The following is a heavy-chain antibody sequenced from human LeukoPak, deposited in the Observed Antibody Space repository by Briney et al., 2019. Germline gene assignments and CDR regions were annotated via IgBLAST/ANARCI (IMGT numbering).Heavy chain of an antibody. CDR2: IFYTGST. J-gene: IGHJ4*02. CDR3: ASSPVGRADFGFDS. V-gene: IGHV4-59*03. D-gene: IGHD2-21*02. CDR1: YGSMNNYY. Sequence: SETLSLTCSVSYGSMNNYYWNWIRQPPGKGLEWVGRIFYTGSTKYNPSLGSRVTISVDTSKNQFSLQLGSVTAADTAVYYCASSPVGRADFGFDSWGQGTLVTVSS.